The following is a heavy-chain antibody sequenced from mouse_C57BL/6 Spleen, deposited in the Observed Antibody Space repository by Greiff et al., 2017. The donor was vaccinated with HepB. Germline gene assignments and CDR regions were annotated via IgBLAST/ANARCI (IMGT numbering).Heavy chain of an antibody. V-gene: IGHV5-16*01. CDR3: ARAGYYGSSQRYFDY. J-gene: IGHJ2*01. CDR1: GFTFSDYY. Sequence: DVKLVESEGGLVQPGSSMKLSCTASGFTFSDYYMAWVRQVPEKGLEWVANINYDGSSTYYLDSLKSRFIISRDNAKNILYLQMSSLKSEDTATYYCARAGYYGSSQRYFDYWGQGTTLTVSS. CDR2: INYDGSST. D-gene: IGHD1-1*01.